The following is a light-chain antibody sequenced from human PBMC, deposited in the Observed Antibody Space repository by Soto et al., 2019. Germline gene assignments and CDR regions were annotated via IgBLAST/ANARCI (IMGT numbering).Light chain of an antibody. V-gene: IGKV3-20*01. CDR3: QQYGRSPLT. CDR1: QSVSSDY. CDR2: RAS. J-gene: IGKJ4*01. Sequence: EIVLTQSPGTLSLSPGERATLSCRASQSVSSDYLAWYQQKPGQTPKVLIYRASSRATGIPDRFSGSGSVTDFTLTISRLEPEDFAVYYCQQYGRSPLTFGGGTKVEIK.